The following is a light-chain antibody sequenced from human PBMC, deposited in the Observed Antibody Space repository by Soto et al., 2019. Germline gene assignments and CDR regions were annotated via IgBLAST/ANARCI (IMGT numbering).Light chain of an antibody. CDR2: GAS. J-gene: IGKJ2*01. CDR3: QQYGSSPGYT. CDR1: QSVSSSY. Sequence: EIVLTQSPGTLSLSPGERATLSCRASQSVSSSYLAWYQQKPGQAPRLLIYGASSRATGIPDRFSGSGSGXXFTLTISRLEPEDFAVYYCQQYGSSPGYTFGQGTKLEIK. V-gene: IGKV3-20*01.